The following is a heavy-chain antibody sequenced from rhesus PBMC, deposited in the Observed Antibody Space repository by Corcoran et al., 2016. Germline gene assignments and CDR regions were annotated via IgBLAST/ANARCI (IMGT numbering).Heavy chain of an antibody. CDR3: ARARGYSYYFDY. Sequence: QLQLQESGPGLVKPSETLPLTSALSGVHLSVYWWIWIRQPPGRGLEWLGRNDSSGSTDDNPSLKSRVTISRDTSKNQFSLKLRSVTAADTAVYYCARARGYSYYFDYWGQGVLVTVSS. D-gene: IGHD5-24*01. V-gene: IGHV4-160*01. J-gene: IGHJ4*01. CDR2: NDSSGST. CDR1: GVHLSVYW.